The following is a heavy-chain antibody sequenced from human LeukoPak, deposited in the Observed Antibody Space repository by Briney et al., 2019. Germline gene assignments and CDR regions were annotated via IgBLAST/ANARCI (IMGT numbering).Heavy chain of an antibody. V-gene: IGHV3-23*01. CDR3: AKPNKEGYCSSTSCYPRPFDP. CDR2: ISGSGGST. CDR1: GFTFSSYA. Sequence: GGSLRLSCAASGFTFSSYAMSWVRQAPGKGLEWVSAISGSGGSTYYADSVKGRFTISRDNSKNTLYLQMNSLRAEDTAVYYRAKPNKEGYCSSTSCYPRPFDPWGQGTLVTVSS. D-gene: IGHD2-2*01. J-gene: IGHJ5*02.